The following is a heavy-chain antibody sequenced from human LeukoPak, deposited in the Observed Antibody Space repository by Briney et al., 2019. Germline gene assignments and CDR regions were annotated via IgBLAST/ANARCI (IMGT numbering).Heavy chain of an antibody. CDR3: AKDHAIKAPCFPDY. CDR2: ISYDGSNK. Sequence: PGGSLRLSCAASGFTFSSYGMHWVRQAPGKGLEWVAVISYDGSNKYYADSVKGRFTISRDNSKNTLYLQMNSLRAEDTAVYYCAKDHAIKAPCFPDYWGQGTMVTVSS. CDR1: GFTFSSYG. D-gene: IGHD2-8*01. V-gene: IGHV3-30*18. J-gene: IGHJ3*01.